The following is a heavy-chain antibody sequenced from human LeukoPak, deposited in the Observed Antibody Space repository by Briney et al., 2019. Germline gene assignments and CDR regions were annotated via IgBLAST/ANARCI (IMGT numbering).Heavy chain of an antibody. CDR2: FDPEDGEI. D-gene: IGHD3-10*01. J-gene: IGHJ4*02. V-gene: IGHV1-24*01. Sequence: ASVKVSCKVSGYTLTELSMHWVRQAPGKGLEWMGGFDPEDGEIIYAQKFQGRVTMTEDTSTDTAYMELSSLRSEHTAVYYCATSPSGSFLIDYWGRGTLVTVSS. CDR3: ATSPSGSFLIDY. CDR1: GYTLTELS.